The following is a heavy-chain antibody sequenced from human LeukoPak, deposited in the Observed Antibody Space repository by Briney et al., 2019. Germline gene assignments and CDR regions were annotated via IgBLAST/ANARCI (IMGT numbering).Heavy chain of an antibody. Sequence: PGGSLRLSCAASGFTFDDYGMSWVRQAPGKGLEWVSSISSSSSYIYYADSVKGRFTISRDNAKNSLYLQMNSLRAEDTAVYYCARDARGGTFDYWGQGTLVTVSS. V-gene: IGHV3-21*01. CDR2: ISSSSSYI. J-gene: IGHJ4*02. D-gene: IGHD3-16*01. CDR1: GFTFDDYG. CDR3: ARDARGGTFDY.